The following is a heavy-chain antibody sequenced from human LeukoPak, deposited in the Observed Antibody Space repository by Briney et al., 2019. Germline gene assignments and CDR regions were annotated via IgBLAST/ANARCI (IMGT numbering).Heavy chain of an antibody. Sequence: GGSLRLSCAASGFTFDDYAMHWVRQAPGKGLEWVSGISWNSGSIGYADSEKGRFTISRDNAKNSLYLQMNSLRAEDMALYYCAKGGSSGWYGSWYMDVWGKGTTVTVSS. V-gene: IGHV3-9*03. CDR2: ISWNSGSI. CDR3: AKGGSSGWYGSWYMDV. J-gene: IGHJ6*03. D-gene: IGHD6-19*01. CDR1: GFTFDDYA.